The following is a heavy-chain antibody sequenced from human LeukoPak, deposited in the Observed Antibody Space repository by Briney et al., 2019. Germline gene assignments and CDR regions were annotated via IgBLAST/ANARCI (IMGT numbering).Heavy chain of an antibody. Sequence: PGGSLRLSCAASGFTFSSYWMSWVRQAPGKGLEWVANIKQDGSEKYYVDSVKGRLTISRDNAKNSLYLQMNSLRAEDTAVYYCARDVSRYDYVLFYYYYYMDVWGKGTTVTVSS. J-gene: IGHJ6*03. CDR2: IKQDGSEK. V-gene: IGHV3-7*01. D-gene: IGHD5-12*01. CDR3: ARDVSRYDYVLFYYYYYMDV. CDR1: GFTFSSYW.